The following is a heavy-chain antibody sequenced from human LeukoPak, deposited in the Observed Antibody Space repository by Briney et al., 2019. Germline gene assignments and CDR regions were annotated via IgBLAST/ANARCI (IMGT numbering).Heavy chain of an antibody. Sequence: ASVKVSCKASGYTFTGYYMHWVRQAPGQGLEWIGRINPNSGGTNYAQKFQGRVTMTRDTSISTAYMELSRLRSDDTAVYYCARSSYYDSSGYNDYWGQGTLVTVSS. CDR1: GYTFTGYY. CDR2: INPNSGGT. CDR3: ARSSYYDSSGYNDY. D-gene: IGHD3-22*01. J-gene: IGHJ4*02. V-gene: IGHV1-2*06.